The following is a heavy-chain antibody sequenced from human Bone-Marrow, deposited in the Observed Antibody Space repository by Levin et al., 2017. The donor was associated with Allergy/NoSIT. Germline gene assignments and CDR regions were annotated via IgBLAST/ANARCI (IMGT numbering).Heavy chain of an antibody. CDR3: ARDKSSDGVTPDWYFDL. D-gene: IGHD2-21*02. J-gene: IGHJ2*01. V-gene: IGHV3-48*03. CDR1: GFTFSSYE. CDR2: ISSSGTTK. Sequence: GGSLRLSCAASGFTFSSYEMNWVRQAPGKGLEWISYISSSGTTKYYADSVKGRFTISRKTSVYLQMNSLRAEETAIYYCARDKSSDGVTPDWYFDLWGRGTLVTVSS.